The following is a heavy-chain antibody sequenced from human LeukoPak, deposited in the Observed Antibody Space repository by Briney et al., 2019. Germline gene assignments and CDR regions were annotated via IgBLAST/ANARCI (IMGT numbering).Heavy chain of an antibody. CDR2: ISGYNGNT. D-gene: IGHD2-15*01. CDR3: ARDWLGYCSGGSCYGGDWFDP. J-gene: IGHJ5*02. V-gene: IGHV1-18*01. CDR1: GYTFTSYD. Sequence: GASVKVSCKASGYTFTSYDISWVRQAPGQGLEWMGWISGYNGNTNYTQKLQGRVTMTTDTSTSTAYMELSSLRSDDTAVYYCARDWLGYCSGGSCYGGDWFDPWGQGTLVTVSS.